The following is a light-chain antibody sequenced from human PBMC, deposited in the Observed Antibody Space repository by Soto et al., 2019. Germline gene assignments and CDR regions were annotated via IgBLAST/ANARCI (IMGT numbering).Light chain of an antibody. CDR2: STD. J-gene: IGLJ2*01. CDR1: SGSVSTSYY. CDR3: VLYMGSGLRV. Sequence: QAVVTQEPSFSVSPGGTVTLTCGLSSGSVSTSYYPSWYQQTPGQAPRTLLYSTDTRSSGVPDRFSGSILGNKAALTITGDQADDESYYYCVLYMGSGLRVFGGGTKLTVL. V-gene: IGLV8-61*01.